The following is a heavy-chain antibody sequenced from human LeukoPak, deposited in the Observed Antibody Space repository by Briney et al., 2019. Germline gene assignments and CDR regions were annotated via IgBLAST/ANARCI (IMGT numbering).Heavy chain of an antibody. CDR3: ARGPLIDF. CDR2: IYHSGST. J-gene: IGHJ4*02. CDR1: GASISSGNW. V-gene: IGHV4-4*03. Sequence: PETLSLTCDVSGASISSGNWWSWVRQPPGKGLEWIGDIYHSGSTNYNPSLKSRVTISVDKSKNEFSLRLTSVTAADTAVYYCARGPLIDFWGQGTLVTVSS.